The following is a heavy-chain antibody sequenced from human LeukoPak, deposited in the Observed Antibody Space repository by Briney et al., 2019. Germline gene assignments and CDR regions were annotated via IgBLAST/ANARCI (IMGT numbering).Heavy chain of an antibody. CDR3: ARDHNWAFEY. V-gene: IGHV3-48*02. CDR1: GFTFSVFG. Sequence: GGSLRLSWAASGFTFSVFGMNWVRQAPGKGLEWVSHIFSSDSTIGYADSVKGRFTVSRDNAKNSLYLQMNNLRDDDTAVYYCARDHNWAFEYWGQGTLVTVSS. D-gene: IGHD1-1*01. CDR2: IFSSDSTI. J-gene: IGHJ4*02.